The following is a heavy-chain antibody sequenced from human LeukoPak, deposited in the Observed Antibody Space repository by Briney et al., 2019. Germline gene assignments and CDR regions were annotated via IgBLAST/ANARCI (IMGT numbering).Heavy chain of an antibody. V-gene: IGHV4-34*01. CDR1: GGSFSGYY. D-gene: IGHD6-19*01. CDR2: INHSGST. Sequence: PSETLSLTCAVDGGSFSGYYWSWIRQPPGKGLEWIGEINHSGSTNYNPSLKSRVTISVDTSKNQFSLKLSSVTAADTAVYYCARVAVAGTPLGMDVWGQGTTVTVSS. CDR3: ARVAVAGTPLGMDV. J-gene: IGHJ6*02.